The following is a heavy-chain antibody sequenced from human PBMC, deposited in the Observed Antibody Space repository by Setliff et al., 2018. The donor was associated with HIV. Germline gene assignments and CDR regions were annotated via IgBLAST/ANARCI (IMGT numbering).Heavy chain of an antibody. CDR3: ARDEGRATGSWWDQSASWYLDY. J-gene: IGHJ4*01. Sequence: PSETLSLTCTVSGGSISSYYWSWIRQPAGKRLEFIGRISAAGTINYNPSLRSRVTLSVDTSENQSSLTVNSVTAADTAMYFCARDEGRATGSWWDQSASWYLDYWGHGILVTVS. D-gene: IGHD6-13*01. CDR1: GGSISSYY. CDR2: ISAAGTI. V-gene: IGHV4-4*07.